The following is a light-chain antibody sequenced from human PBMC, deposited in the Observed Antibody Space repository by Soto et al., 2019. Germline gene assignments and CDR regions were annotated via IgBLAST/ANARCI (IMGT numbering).Light chain of an antibody. J-gene: IGKJ1*01. CDR1: QSVSSY. V-gene: IGKV3-11*01. CDR2: DAS. Sequence: EIVLTQSPATLYLSPGERATLSCRASQSVSSYLAWYQQKPGQAPRLLIYDASNRATGIPARFSGSGSGTDFTRTISSLETEDFAVYYCQQRSNWPWTFGQGTKVEFK. CDR3: QQRSNWPWT.